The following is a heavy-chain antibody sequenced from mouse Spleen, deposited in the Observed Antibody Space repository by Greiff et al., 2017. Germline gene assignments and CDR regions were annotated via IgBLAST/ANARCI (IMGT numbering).Heavy chain of an antibody. Sequence: EVHLVESGGGLVQPGGSLKLSCAASGFTFSSYTMSWVRQTPEKRLEWVAYISNGGGSTYYPDTVKGRFTISRDNAKNTLYLQMSSLKSEDTAMYYCARHTITGYAMDYWGQGTSVTVSS. CDR2: ISNGGGST. CDR3: ARHTITGYAMDY. J-gene: IGHJ4*01. CDR1: GFTFSSYT. V-gene: IGHV5-12-2*01. D-gene: IGHD2-4*01.